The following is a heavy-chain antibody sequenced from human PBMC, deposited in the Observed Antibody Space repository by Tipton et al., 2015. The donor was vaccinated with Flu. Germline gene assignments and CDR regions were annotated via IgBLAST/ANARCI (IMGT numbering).Heavy chain of an antibody. J-gene: IGHJ4*02. Sequence: TLSLTCAVSGDSLSSGGYYWSWIRQHPGKGLEWIGYIYYSGSTYYNPSLKSRVIISVDTSKSQFSLMLKSVTAADTAVHYCARGHRYSSAWDLDYWGQGTLVTVSS. CDR3: ARGHRYSSAWDLDY. D-gene: IGHD6-19*01. CDR1: GDSLSSGGYY. CDR2: IYYSGST. V-gene: IGHV4-31*11.